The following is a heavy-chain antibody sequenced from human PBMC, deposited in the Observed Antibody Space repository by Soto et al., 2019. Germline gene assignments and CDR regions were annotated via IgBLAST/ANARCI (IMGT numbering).Heavy chain of an antibody. V-gene: IGHV3-23*05. CDR1: GFPFSNSG. J-gene: IGHJ4*02. Sequence: EVQLLESGGGLVQPGGSLRLSCAASGFPFSNSGMLWVRQPPGEGLEWVAAICTNPANTNYRDSVKGRFTISRDNSKNTEFLQMSTLRDEDTALYYCATARHCSSDACPAAEWGQGTLITVSS. D-gene: IGHD2-2*01. CDR2: ICTNPANT. CDR3: ATARHCSSDACPAAE.